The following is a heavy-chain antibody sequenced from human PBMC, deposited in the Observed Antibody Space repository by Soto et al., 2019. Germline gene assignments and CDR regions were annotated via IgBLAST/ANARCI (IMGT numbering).Heavy chain of an antibody. CDR2: ISAYNGNT. Sequence: ASVKVSCKASGYTFTSYGISWVRQAPGQGLEWMGWISAYNGNTNYAQKLQGRVTMTTDTSTRTAYMELRSLRSDDTAVYYCARVASPLDSSGYYYYYYYYMDVWGKGTTVTVSS. D-gene: IGHD3-22*01. J-gene: IGHJ6*03. CDR3: ARVASPLDSSGYYYYYYYYMDV. V-gene: IGHV1-18*01. CDR1: GYTFTSYG.